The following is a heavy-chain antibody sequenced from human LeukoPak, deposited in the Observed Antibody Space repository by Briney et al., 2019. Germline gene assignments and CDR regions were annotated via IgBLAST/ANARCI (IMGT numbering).Heavy chain of an antibody. J-gene: IGHJ4*02. CDR3: ARPVGYCSGANCYEYFDY. Sequence: PSETLSLTCTVSGGSITSSSSYWGWIRQPPGKGLEWIGSVYYSGSTYYNPSLRSRVTISVDTSKNQFSPKPSSVTAADTAVYYCARPVGYCSGANCYEYFDYWGQGTPVTVTS. CDR2: VYYSGST. CDR1: GGSITSSSSY. D-gene: IGHD2-2*01. V-gene: IGHV4-39*01.